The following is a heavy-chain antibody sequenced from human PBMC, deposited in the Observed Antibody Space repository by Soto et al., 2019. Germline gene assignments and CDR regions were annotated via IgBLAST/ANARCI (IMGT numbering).Heavy chain of an antibody. CDR3: ASQSHYSSGYSFDY. CDR2: ISSNGGYT. CDR1: GFTFSTYS. Sequence: EVQLVESGGGLVQPGGSLRLSCAASGFTFSTYSMHWVRQAPGKGLEYVSAISSNGGYTYYANSVKGRFTISRDNSKNTLYLQIDSLRAEDMAVYYCASQSHYSSGYSFDYWGQGTLVTVSS. J-gene: IGHJ4*02. D-gene: IGHD3-22*01. V-gene: IGHV3-64*01.